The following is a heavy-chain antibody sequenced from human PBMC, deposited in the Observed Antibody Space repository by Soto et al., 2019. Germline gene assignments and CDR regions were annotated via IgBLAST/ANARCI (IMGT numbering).Heavy chain of an antibody. CDR3: AREDYGMDV. V-gene: IGHV4-31*11. CDR1: GGSISSGAYY. Sequence: QVQLQESGPGLVRPLQTLSLTCAVSGGSISSGAYYWSWFRQHPGKGLELIGYIYNSGSTYHNPSLESRVTISVDTSKNQFSLKLSSVTAADTAVYYCAREDYGMDVWGQGTTVTVSS. J-gene: IGHJ6*02. CDR2: IYNSGST.